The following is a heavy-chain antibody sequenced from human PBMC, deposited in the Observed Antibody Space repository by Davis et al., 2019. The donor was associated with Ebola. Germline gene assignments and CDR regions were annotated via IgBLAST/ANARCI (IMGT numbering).Heavy chain of an antibody. V-gene: IGHV3-21*06. CDR1: GFTFSTYT. J-gene: IGHJ4*02. CDR2: ISSGSSYI. CDR3: ARGIFGVPYYFDY. D-gene: IGHD3-3*02. Sequence: PGGSLRLSCAASGFTFSTYTMSWVRQAPGKGLEWVASISSGSSYIYYADSLKGRFTISRDNAKNSVYLQVNSLRAEDTAVYYCARGIFGVPYYFDYWGQGTLVTVSS.